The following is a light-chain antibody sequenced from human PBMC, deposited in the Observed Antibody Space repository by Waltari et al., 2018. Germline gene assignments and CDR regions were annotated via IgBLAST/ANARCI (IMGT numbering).Light chain of an antibody. CDR2: DVT. V-gene: IGLV2-14*01. J-gene: IGLJ3*02. CDR1: SSDVGGYNY. Sequence: QSALTQPASVSGSPGQSITISCTGTSSDVGGYNYVSWYQQHPGKAPKLMIYDVTKRPSGVSNRFSGSKAANTAALTIAGLQAEDDADYYCSSYTTSTWVFGGGTKLTVL. CDR3: SSYTTSTWV.